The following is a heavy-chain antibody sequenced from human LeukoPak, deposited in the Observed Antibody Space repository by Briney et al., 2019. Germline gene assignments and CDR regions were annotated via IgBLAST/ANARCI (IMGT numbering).Heavy chain of an antibody. D-gene: IGHD6-19*01. CDR2: IYYSGST. CDR3: ARVAGSDYYYYGMDV. J-gene: IGHJ6*01. CDR1: GGSISSYY. V-gene: IGHV4-59*01. Sequence: PSETLSLTCTVSGGSISSYYWSWIRQPPGKGLEWIGYIYYSGSTNYNPSLKSRVTISVDTSKNQFSLKLSSVTAADTAVYYCARVAGSDYYYYGMDVWGQGTPVTVSS.